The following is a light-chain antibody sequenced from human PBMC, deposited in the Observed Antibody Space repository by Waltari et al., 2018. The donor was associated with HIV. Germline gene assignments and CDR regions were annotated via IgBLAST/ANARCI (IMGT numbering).Light chain of an antibody. J-gene: IGLJ3*02. CDR3: GTWDASLNLAGV. CDR2: DND. CDR1: ASNIGTFY. V-gene: IGLV1-51*01. Sequence: QSALTQPPSVSAAPGQKVTISCSGSASNIGTFYVSWYQQFPGTPPNLIIFDNDQRHSAVPDRFSASKSTTAATLDITGLQTGDEADYYCGTWDASLNLAGVFGGGTRLTVL.